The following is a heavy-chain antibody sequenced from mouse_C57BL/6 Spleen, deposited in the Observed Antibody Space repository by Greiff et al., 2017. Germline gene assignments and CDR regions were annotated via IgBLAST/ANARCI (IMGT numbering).Heavy chain of an antibody. CDR2: IDPSDSYT. V-gene: IGHV1-69*01. J-gene: IGHJ2*01. CDR1: GYTFTSYW. Sequence: QVQLQQPGAELVMPGASVKLSCKASGYTFTSYWMHWVKQRPGQGLEWVGEIDPSDSYTNYNQKFKGKSTLTVDKSSSTAYMQLSSLTSEDSAVYYCARRDYSNLNYFDYWGQGTTLTVSS. D-gene: IGHD2-5*01. CDR3: ARRDYSNLNYFDY.